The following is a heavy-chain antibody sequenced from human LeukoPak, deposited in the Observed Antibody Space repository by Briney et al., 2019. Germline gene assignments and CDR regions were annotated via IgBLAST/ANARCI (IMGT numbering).Heavy chain of an antibody. CDR3: ARLQLHLDY. CDR2: INHSGST. J-gene: IGHJ4*02. D-gene: IGHD2-2*01. V-gene: IGHV4-34*01. CDR1: GGSFSGYS. Sequence: PSETLSLTCAVYGGSFSGYSWSWIRQPPGKGLEWIGEINHSGSTNYNPSLKSRVTISVDTSKNQFSLKLSSVTAADTAVYYCARLQLHLDYWGQGTLVTVSS.